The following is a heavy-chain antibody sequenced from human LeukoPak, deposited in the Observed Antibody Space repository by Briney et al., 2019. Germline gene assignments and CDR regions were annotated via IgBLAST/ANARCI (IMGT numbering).Heavy chain of an antibody. CDR1: GSSLSELS. CDR3: AAGRPYSLLDY. V-gene: IGHV1-24*01. Sequence: GASVKVSCTVSGSSLSELSLYWVRQALGKGLEWMGGFDVIDSETFYAQKFQGRVTMTEDSSTDTAYMELRSLTSDDTALYYCAAGRPYSLLDYWGQGTLVTVSS. D-gene: IGHD5-18*01. J-gene: IGHJ4*02. CDR2: FDVIDSET.